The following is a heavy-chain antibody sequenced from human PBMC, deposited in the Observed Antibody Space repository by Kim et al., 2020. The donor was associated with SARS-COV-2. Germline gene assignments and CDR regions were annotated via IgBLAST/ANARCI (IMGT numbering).Heavy chain of an antibody. CDR1: GGSISSSTYY. V-gene: IGHV4-39*01. CDR3: ARLKPSYYYYYAMDV. CDR2: IYYSGST. Sequence: SETLSLTCTVSGGSISSSTYYWGWVRQPPGKGLEWIGSIYYSGSTYYNPSLKSRVTISVDTSKNQFSLKLTSVTAADTAVYYCARLKPSYYYYYAMDVWGQGTTVTVSS. J-gene: IGHJ6*02.